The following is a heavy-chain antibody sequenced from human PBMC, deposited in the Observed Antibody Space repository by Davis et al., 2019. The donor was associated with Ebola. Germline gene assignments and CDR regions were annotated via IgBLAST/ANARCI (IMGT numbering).Heavy chain of an antibody. V-gene: IGHV1-18*04. Sequence: ASVKVSCKTSGYTFTTYGITWVRQAPGQGLEWMGWINPNSGGTNYAQKLQGRVTMTTDTSTSTAYMELRSLRSDDTAVYYCARSAITIFGVPMGWFDPWGQGTLVTVSS. CDR1: GYTFTTYG. CDR3: ARSAITIFGVPMGWFDP. J-gene: IGHJ5*02. CDR2: INPNSGGT. D-gene: IGHD3-3*01.